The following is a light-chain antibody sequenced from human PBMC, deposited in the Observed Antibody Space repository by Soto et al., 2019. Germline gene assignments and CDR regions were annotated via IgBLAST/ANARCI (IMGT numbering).Light chain of an antibody. CDR3: QQRSNWLALS. CDR2: NAF. V-gene: IGKV3D-20*02. CDR1: QSVSSSY. J-gene: IGKJ4*01. Sequence: EIVLTQSPGTLSLSPGERATLSCRASQSVSSSYLAWYQQKPGQAPRLLIYNAFNRATGIPARFSGSGSGTDFTLTISSLEPEDVAVYYCQQRSNWLALSFGGGTKVDIK.